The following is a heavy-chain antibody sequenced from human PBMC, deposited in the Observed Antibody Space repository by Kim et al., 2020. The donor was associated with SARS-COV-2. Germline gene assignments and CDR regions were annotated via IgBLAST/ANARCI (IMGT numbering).Heavy chain of an antibody. CDR3: AHRLDGDYVFDF. V-gene: IGHV2-5*01. D-gene: IGHD4-17*01. Sequence: RYSPSLKNRLTITKDTSKNQVVLTMTNMDPVDTATYYCAHRLDGDYVFDFWGQGTLVTVSS. J-gene: IGHJ4*02.